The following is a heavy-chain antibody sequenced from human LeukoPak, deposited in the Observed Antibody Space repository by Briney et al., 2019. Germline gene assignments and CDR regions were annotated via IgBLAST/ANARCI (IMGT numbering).Heavy chain of an antibody. CDR3: ARGTTTSFDY. J-gene: IGHJ4*02. D-gene: IGHD1-26*01. V-gene: IGHV4-38-2*02. CDR2: IYHSGST. CDR1: GYSISSGYY. Sequence: PSETLSLTCTVSGYSISSGYYWAWIRQPPGKGLEWIGSIYHSGSTNYNPSLKSRVTISVDTSKNQFSLKLSSVTAADTAVYYCARGTTTSFDYWGQGTLVTVSS.